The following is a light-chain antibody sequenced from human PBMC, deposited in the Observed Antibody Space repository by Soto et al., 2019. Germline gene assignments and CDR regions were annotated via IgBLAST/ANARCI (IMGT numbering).Light chain of an antibody. Sequence: QSALAQPPSVSGSPGQSVTISCTGTSSDVGNYNRVSWYQQPPGTAPKLIIYEVNNRPSGVPDRFSGSKSGNTASLTISGLQAEDEANYFCSLYTTSSTRVVFGGGTQLTV. CDR2: EVN. J-gene: IGLJ2*01. CDR3: SLYTTSSTRVV. V-gene: IGLV2-18*01. CDR1: SSDVGNYNR.